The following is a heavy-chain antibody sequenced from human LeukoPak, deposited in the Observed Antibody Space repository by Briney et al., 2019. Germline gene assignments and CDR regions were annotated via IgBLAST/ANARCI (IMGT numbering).Heavy chain of an antibody. J-gene: IGHJ4*02. V-gene: IGHV3-66*02. Sequence: GGSLRLSCAASGFTVSTTYMSWVRQAPGKGLEWVSIIYTGGSTYYAHSVKGRFTISRDNSKNTLYLQMNSLRAEDTAVYYCAKDHDGRYYYDSSGYYGFDYWGQGTLVTVSS. CDR2: IYTGGST. CDR3: AKDHDGRYYYDSSGYYGFDY. CDR1: GFTVSTTY. D-gene: IGHD3-22*01.